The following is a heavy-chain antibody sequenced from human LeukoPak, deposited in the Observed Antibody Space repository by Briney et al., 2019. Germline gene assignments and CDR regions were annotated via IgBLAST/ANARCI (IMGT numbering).Heavy chain of an antibody. J-gene: IGHJ3*02. CDR3: ARDGSEADTAMVTADAFDI. CDR1: GFTFSSYG. Sequence: PGGSLRLSCAASGFTFSSYGMHWVRQAPGKGLEWVAVIWYDGSNKYYADSVKGRLTISRDNSKNTLYLQMNSLRAEDTAVYYCARDGSEADTAMVTADAFDIWGQGTMVTVSS. D-gene: IGHD5-18*01. CDR2: IWYDGSNK. V-gene: IGHV3-33*08.